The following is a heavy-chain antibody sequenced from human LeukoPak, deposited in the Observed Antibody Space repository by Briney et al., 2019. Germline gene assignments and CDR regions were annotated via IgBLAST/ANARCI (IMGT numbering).Heavy chain of an antibody. V-gene: IGHV5-10-1*01. D-gene: IGHD3-9*01. CDR3: ARHNLYYDILTGYYDY. CDR1: GYSFTSYW. CDR2: IDPSDSYT. J-gene: IGHJ4*02. Sequence: HGESLKISRKGSGYSFTSYWISWVRQMPGKGLEWMGRIDPSDSYTIYSPSFQGHVTISADKSISTAYLQWSSLKASDTAMYYCARHNLYYDILTGYYDYWGQGTLVTVSS.